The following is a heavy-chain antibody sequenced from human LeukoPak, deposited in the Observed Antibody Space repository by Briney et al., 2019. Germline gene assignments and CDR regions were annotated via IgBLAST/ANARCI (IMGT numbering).Heavy chain of an antibody. J-gene: IGHJ4*02. CDR3: ANSYDGKIVPFDN. V-gene: IGHV4-4*07. CDR1: GGSISSYY. D-gene: IGHD4-23*01. Sequence: SETLTLTCTDSGGSISSYYWNWIRQPAGKGLEGIGRIYTSGSTNYDPSLKSRVTMTVDTSKNQFSLKLSSVTASDTAVYYCANSYDGKIVPFDNWGQGTLVTVSS. CDR2: IYTSGST.